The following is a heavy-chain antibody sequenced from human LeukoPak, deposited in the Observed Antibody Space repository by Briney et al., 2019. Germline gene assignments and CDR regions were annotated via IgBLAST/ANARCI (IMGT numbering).Heavy chain of an antibody. V-gene: IGHV3-30*04. J-gene: IGHJ4*02. Sequence: PGGSLRLSCAASGFSFSSYAMHWVRQAPGKGLEWVALISYDGSNKKYADSVKGRFTISRDNSKNTLYLQMNSLRADDTAVYYCAKDQLNRYCSAGGCSITHDSWGQGTLVTVSS. CDR3: AKDQLNRYCSAGGCSITHDS. CDR1: GFSFSSYA. CDR2: ISYDGSNK. D-gene: IGHD2-15*01.